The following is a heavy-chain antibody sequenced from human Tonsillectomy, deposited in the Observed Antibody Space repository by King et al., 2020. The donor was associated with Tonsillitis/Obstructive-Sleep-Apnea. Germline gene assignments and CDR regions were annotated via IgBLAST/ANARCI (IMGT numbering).Heavy chain of an antibody. D-gene: IGHD3-22*01. CDR3: ARLHYDSSVYNAFDV. J-gene: IGHJ3*01. Sequence: TLKESGPVLVKPTETLTLTCTVSGFSLSNATMGVSWIRQPPGKALEWLAHIFSSGEKSYSTSLKSRLTISKDTSKSQVVLTMTNMDPVDTATYYCARLHYDSSVYNAFDVWGQGTMVTVSS. CDR2: IFSSGEK. CDR1: GFSLSNATMG. V-gene: IGHV2-26*01.